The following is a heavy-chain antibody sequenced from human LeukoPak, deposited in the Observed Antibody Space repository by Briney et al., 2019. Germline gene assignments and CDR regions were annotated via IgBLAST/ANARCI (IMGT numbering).Heavy chain of an antibody. D-gene: IGHD6-13*01. CDR3: ARAPQGYSSSWSYYFDY. CDR1: GFTFSSYA. Sequence: PGGSLRLSCAASGFTFSSYAMHWVRQAPGKGLEWVAVISYDGSNKYYADSVKGRFTISRDNSKNTLYLQMNSLRAEDTAVYYCARAPQGYSSSWSYYFDYWGQGTLVTVSS. J-gene: IGHJ4*02. V-gene: IGHV3-30-3*01. CDR2: ISYDGSNK.